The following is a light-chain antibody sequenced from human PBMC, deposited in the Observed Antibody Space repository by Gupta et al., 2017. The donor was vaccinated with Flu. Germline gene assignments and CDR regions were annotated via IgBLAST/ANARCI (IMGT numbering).Light chain of an antibody. Sequence: QSVLTQPPSASGTPGQRVTISCSGSSSNIGGNTVNWYQQFPGAAPKLLIYTNNQRPSGVPARFSGSKSGTSASLAISGLQSEDEADYYCGTWDDSLNGCVFGTGTKVTVL. CDR3: GTWDDSLNGCV. V-gene: IGLV1-44*01. J-gene: IGLJ1*01. CDR2: TNN. CDR1: SSNIGGNT.